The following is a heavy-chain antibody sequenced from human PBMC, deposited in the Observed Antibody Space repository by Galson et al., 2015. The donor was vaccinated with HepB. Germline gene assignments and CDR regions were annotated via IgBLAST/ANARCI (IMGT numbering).Heavy chain of an antibody. J-gene: IGHJ4*02. CDR1: GFTFSSYW. CDR2: INSDGSAT. V-gene: IGHV3-74*01. CDR3: ARDWDPAPDY. Sequence: SLRLSCAASGFTFSSYWMHWVRQAPGKGLMWVSRINSDGSATSYADSVKGRFTISIDNAKNTLYLQMNSLRAEDTAVYYCARDWDPAPDYWGQGTLCTLSS. D-gene: IGHD1-26*01.